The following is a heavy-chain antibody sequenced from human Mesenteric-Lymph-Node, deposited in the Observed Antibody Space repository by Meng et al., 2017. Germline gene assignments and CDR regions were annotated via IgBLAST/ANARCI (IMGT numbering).Heavy chain of an antibody. V-gene: IGHV4-4*02. CDR3: ARADKVRFDY. CDR2: IYHSGST. CDR1: GGSMSSTNW. Sequence: QLQEAGPGRVMPTGTLSSTCPVCGGSMSSTNWWSWVRQPPGKGLELIGEIYHSGSTNYNPSLKSQVSISVDKSKNQFSLKLSSVTAADTAVYYCARADKVRFDYWGQGTLVTVSS. J-gene: IGHJ4*02.